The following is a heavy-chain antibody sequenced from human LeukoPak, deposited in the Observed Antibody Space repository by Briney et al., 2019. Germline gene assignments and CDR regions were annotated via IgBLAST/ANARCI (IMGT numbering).Heavy chain of an antibody. Sequence: PGGSLRLSCAASGFTVRSDYMSWVRQAPGKGLEWVSIIYSGGSSYYADSVKGRFTVSRDTSKNILYLQMNSLRAEDTAVYYCATRPDGNDVPYFDYWGQGTLVTVSS. CDR1: GFTVRSDY. CDR3: ATRPDGNDVPYFDY. J-gene: IGHJ4*02. CDR2: IYSGGSS. D-gene: IGHD5-12*01. V-gene: IGHV3-66*01.